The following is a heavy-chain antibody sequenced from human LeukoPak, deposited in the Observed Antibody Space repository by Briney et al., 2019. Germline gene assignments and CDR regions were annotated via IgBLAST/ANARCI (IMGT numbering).Heavy chain of an antibody. CDR1: GSTFSHYG. V-gene: IGHV3-33*01. Sequence: PGGSLRLSCVASGSTFSHYGMHWVRQAPGKGLEWVAVIWYDGSNKHYTDSVKGRFTISRDNSKNTLYLQMNSLRAEDTAVYYCARELGLRTIGAFDIWGQGTMVTVSS. J-gene: IGHJ3*02. CDR2: IWYDGSNK. CDR3: ARELGLRTIGAFDI. D-gene: IGHD2-21*02.